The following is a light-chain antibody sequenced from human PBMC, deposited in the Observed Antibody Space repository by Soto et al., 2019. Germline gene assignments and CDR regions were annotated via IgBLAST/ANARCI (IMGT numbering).Light chain of an antibody. CDR1: QSVRSY. V-gene: IGKV3-15*01. J-gene: IGKJ4*01. CDR2: GAS. Sequence: EIVLTQSPATLSLSPGERATLSCRASQSVRSYLAWYQQKPGQAPSLLIYGASTRATGTPARFSGSGSGTEFTLTISSLQSEDFAVYYCQQYIRWPLTFGGGTKVDIK. CDR3: QQYIRWPLT.